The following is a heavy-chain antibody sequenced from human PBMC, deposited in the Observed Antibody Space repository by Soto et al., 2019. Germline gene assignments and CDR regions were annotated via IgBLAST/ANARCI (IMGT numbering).Heavy chain of an antibody. J-gene: IGHJ6*02. CDR2: ISSSGSTI. Sequence: EVQLVESGGGLVQPGGSLRLSCAASGFTFSSYEMNWVRQAPGKVLEWGSYISSSGSTIYYADSVKGRFTISRDNAKNSLYLEMNSLRAEDTAVYYCARVYSSCYDSYYYYGMDVWGQGTTVTVSS. CDR1: GFTFSSYE. D-gene: IGHD3-22*01. CDR3: ARVYSSCYDSYYYYGMDV. V-gene: IGHV3-48*03.